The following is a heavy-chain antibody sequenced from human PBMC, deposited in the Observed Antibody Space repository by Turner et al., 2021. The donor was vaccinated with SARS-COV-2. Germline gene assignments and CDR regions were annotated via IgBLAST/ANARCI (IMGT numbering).Heavy chain of an antibody. CDR2: LHFSGTT. V-gene: IGHV4-59*01. Sequence: QVQLQESGPGLVKPSATLSLPCTVSGASISGSYWSWVRQPPGKGLEWIGYLHFSGTTNYNPSLRSRVTISLDTSKSQFSLHLRSVTAADTAVYYCTRELGYCSDGSCRFEYDYWGQGTLVTVSS. CDR3: TRELGYCSDGSCRFEYDY. CDR1: GASISGSY. J-gene: IGHJ4*02. D-gene: IGHD2-15*01.